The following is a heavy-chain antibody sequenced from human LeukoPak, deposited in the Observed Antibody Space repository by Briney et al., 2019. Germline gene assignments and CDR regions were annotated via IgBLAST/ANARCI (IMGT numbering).Heavy chain of an antibody. D-gene: IGHD3-22*01. J-gene: IGHJ5*02. Sequence: SETLSLTCTVSGGSISSYYWSWIRQPPGKGLEWIGYIYYSGSTNYNPSLKSRVTISVDTSKNQFSLKLSSVTAADTAVYYCARGYYYDSSWFDPWGQGTLVTVSS. CDR2: IYYSGST. V-gene: IGHV4-59*01. CDR1: GGSISSYY. CDR3: ARGYYYDSSWFDP.